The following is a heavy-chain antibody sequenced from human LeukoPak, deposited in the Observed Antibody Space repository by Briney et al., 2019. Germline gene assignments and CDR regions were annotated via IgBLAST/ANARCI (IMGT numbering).Heavy chain of an antibody. CDR3: ARDLWGDSSEYSLYNWLDP. Sequence: ASVKGSCKASGYTFTKYPIHWVRQVPGQRPEWMGWIVVGNGNTKYSQKVQGRVTITRDTSADTAYMELSSLTSEHMAIYYCARDLWGDSSEYSLYNWLDPWGQGTLVTVPS. V-gene: IGHV1-3*01. D-gene: IGHD3-22*01. J-gene: IGHJ5*02. CDR1: GYTFTKYP. CDR2: IVVGNGNT.